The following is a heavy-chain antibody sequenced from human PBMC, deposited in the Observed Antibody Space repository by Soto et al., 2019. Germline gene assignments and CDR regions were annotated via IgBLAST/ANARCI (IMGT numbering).Heavy chain of an antibody. CDR1: GFTFSSYG. CDR3: AGEAVAGYYFDY. J-gene: IGHJ4*02. V-gene: IGHV3-30*03. Sequence: PGGSLRLSCAASGFTFSSYGMHWVRQAPGKGLEWVAVISYDGSNKYYADSVKGRFTISRDNSKNTLYLQMNSLRAEDTAVYYCAGEAVAGYYFDYWGQGTLVTVSS. CDR2: ISYDGSNK. D-gene: IGHD6-19*01.